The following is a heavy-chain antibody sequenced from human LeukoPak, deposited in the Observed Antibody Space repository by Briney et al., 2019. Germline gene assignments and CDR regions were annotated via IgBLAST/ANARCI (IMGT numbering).Heavy chain of an antibody. Sequence: GESLKISCKGSGYSINNYWIGWVRQMPGKGLEWMGIIYPADSDIRYSPSFQGQVTISADKSISTAYLQWSGLKASDTAMYYCARREYCSGGSCYTWFDPWGQGTLVTVSS. V-gene: IGHV5-51*01. CDR1: GYSINNYW. CDR3: ARREYCSGGSCYTWFDP. D-gene: IGHD2-15*01. CDR2: IYPADSDI. J-gene: IGHJ5*02.